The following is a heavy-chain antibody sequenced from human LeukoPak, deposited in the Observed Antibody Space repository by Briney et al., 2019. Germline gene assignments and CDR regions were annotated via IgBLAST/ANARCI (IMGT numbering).Heavy chain of an antibody. CDR3: AGDKVTY. Sequence: VGSLRLSCAASGFTFGNYWMSWVRQAPGKGPEWVAHINMDGSEKYYVDSVKGRFTISRDNAKNSLYLQMNSLKVEDTAVYYCAGDKVTYWGPGTLVTVSS. V-gene: IGHV3-7*01. J-gene: IGHJ4*02. CDR2: INMDGSEK. CDR1: GFTFGNYW.